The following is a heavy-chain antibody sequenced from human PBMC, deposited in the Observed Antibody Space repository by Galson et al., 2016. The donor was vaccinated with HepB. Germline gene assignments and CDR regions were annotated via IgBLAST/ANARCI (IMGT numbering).Heavy chain of an antibody. CDR2: ISYDGSNT. CDR1: GFTFSSYA. V-gene: IGHV3-30-3*01. J-gene: IGHJ4*02. Sequence: SLRLSCAASGFTFSSYALHWVRQAPGKGLEWVALISYDGSNTNYADSVKGRFTISRDNSRDTLYLQMNSLRPEDTAVYYCAREGVVRVLDYWGQGTLVTVSS. D-gene: IGHD3-10*01. CDR3: AREGVVRVLDY.